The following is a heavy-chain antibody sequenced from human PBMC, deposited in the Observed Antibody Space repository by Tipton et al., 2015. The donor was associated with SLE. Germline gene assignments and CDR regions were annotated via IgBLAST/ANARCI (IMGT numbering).Heavy chain of an antibody. CDR2: INHSGGT. Sequence: TLSLTCAVYGGSFSGYYWSWIRQPPGKGLEWIREINHSGGTNYNPSLESRVTISVDTSKNQFSLKLGSVTAADTAVYYCARDGPSRTNYMDVWGKGTTVTVSS. CDR1: GGSFSGYY. CDR3: ARDGPSRTNYMDV. V-gene: IGHV4-34*01. J-gene: IGHJ6*03. D-gene: IGHD1-1*01.